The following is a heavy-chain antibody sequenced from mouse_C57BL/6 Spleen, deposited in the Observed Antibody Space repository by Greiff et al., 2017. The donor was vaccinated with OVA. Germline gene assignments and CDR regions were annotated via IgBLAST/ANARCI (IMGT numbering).Heavy chain of an antibody. CDR2: IYPGDGDT. Sequence: QVQLQQSGPELVHHVSPVKISCKASGYAFSSSWMNWVKQRPGKGLEWIGRIYPGDGDTNYNGKFKGKATLTADKSSSTAYMQLSSLTSEDSAVYFCAIGGYYWGQGTTLTVSS. J-gene: IGHJ2*01. V-gene: IGHV1-82*01. CDR1: GYAFSSSW. CDR3: AIGGYY.